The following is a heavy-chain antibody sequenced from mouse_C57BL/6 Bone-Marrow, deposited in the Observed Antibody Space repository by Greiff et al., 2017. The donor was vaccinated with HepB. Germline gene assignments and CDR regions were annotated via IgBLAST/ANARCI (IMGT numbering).Heavy chain of an antibody. J-gene: IGHJ2*01. D-gene: IGHD1-1*01. CDR1: GFSLTSYG. CDR3: ARKSGTTVAHFDY. V-gene: IGHV2-2*01. CDR2: IWSGGST. Sequence: QVQLKESGPGLVQPSQSLSITCTVSGFSLTSYGVHWVRQSPGKGLEWLGVIWSGGSTDYNAAFISRLSISKDNSKSQVFFKMNSLQADDTAIYYCARKSGTTVAHFDYWGQGTTLTVSS.